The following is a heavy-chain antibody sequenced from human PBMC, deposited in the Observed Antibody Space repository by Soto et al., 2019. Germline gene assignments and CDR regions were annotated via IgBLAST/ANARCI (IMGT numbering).Heavy chain of an antibody. Sequence: PGESLKISCKGSGYSFTSYWISWVRQMPGKGLEWMGRIDPSDSYTNYSPSFQGHVTISADKSISTAYLQWSSLKASDTAMYYCARPRITIFGVVTPLYGMDVWGQGTTVTVSS. CDR3: ARPRITIFGVVTPLYGMDV. CDR2: IDPSDSYT. V-gene: IGHV5-10-1*01. CDR1: GYSFTSYW. J-gene: IGHJ6*02. D-gene: IGHD3-3*01.